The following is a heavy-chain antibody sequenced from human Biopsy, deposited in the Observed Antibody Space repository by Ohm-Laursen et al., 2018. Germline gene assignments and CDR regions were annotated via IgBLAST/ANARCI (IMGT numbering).Heavy chain of an antibody. J-gene: IGHJ4*02. V-gene: IGHV1-69*11. Sequence: SVKVSCKAPTGTFNSYGIIWGRQAPGQGLEWMGRIIPILRTTAYAQTFLGRVTITADSPTSTVDMELTSLTSDDTAVYFCAREAIGYQLPCDDWGQGTLVTVSS. CDR3: AREAIGYQLPCDD. D-gene: IGHD2-2*01. CDR2: IIPILRTT. CDR1: TGTFNSYG.